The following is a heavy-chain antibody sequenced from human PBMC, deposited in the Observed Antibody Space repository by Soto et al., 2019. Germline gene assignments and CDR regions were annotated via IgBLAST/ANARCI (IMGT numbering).Heavy chain of an antibody. V-gene: IGHV3-15*01. Sequence: GGSLRLSCAASGFTFSNAWMSWVRQAPGKGLEWVGRIKSKTDGGTTDYAAPEKGRFTISRDDSKNTLYLQMNSLKTEDNAVDYCTTNHTKYSSTDDPYRYYYYMDVWGKGTTVTVSS. CDR3: TTNHTKYSSTDDPYRYYYYMDV. D-gene: IGHD6-13*01. J-gene: IGHJ6*03. CDR1: GFTFSNAW. CDR2: IKSKTDGGTT.